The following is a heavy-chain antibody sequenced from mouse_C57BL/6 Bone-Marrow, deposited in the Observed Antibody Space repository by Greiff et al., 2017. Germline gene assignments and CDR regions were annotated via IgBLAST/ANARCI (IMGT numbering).Heavy chain of an antibody. V-gene: IGHV1-39*01. Sequence: EVQLVESGPELVKPGASVKISCKASGYSFTDYNMNWVKQSNGKSLEWIGEINPNNGTTSYNQKFKGKATLTVDQSSSTAYMQLNSLTSEDSAVYYCAYYSNCVDFDYWGQGTTLTVSS. CDR3: AYYSNCVDFDY. CDR1: GYSFTDYN. J-gene: IGHJ2*01. CDR2: INPNNGTT. D-gene: IGHD2-5*01.